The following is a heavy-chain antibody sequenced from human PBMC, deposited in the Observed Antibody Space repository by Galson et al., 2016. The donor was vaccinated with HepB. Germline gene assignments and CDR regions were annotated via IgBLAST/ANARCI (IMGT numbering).Heavy chain of an antibody. J-gene: IGHJ4*02. V-gene: IGHV2-5*02. CDR2: IYWDDDK. D-gene: IGHD3-10*01. CDR1: GFSLGPSDVG. Sequence: PALVKPPQTLTLTCTFSGFSLGPSDVGVGWIRQPPGKALEWLALIYWDDDKRYSPSLKSRLIITEDTSKNQVVLTMTNVDPADTATYFCAHRRSNNFGSGSYDFWGQGTLVTVSS. CDR3: AHRRSNNFGSGSYDF.